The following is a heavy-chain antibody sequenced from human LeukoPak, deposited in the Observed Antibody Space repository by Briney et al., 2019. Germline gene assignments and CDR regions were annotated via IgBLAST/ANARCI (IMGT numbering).Heavy chain of an antibody. CDR3: ARDRIAVAGTLDY. Sequence: GGSLRLSCAASGFTFSSYSMNWVRQAPGKGLEWVSYISSSSSTIYYADSVKGRFTISRDNAKNSLYLQMNSLRAEDTAVYYCARDRIAVAGTLDYWGQGTLVTASS. J-gene: IGHJ4*02. CDR2: ISSSSSTI. V-gene: IGHV3-48*01. D-gene: IGHD6-19*01. CDR1: GFTFSSYS.